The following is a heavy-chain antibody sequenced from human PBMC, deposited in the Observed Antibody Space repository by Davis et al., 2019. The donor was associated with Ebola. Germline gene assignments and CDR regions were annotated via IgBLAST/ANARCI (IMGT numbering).Heavy chain of an antibody. CDR3: ARAGYYYDSSGENWFDP. CDR2: MNPNSGNT. Sequence: AASVKVFCKASGYTFTTYGISWVRQATGQGLEWMGWMNPNSGNTGYAQKFQGRVTMTRNTSISTAYMELSSLRSEDTAVYYCARAGYYYDSSGENWFDPWGQGTLVTVSS. V-gene: IGHV1-8*02. CDR1: GYTFTTYG. J-gene: IGHJ5*02. D-gene: IGHD3-22*01.